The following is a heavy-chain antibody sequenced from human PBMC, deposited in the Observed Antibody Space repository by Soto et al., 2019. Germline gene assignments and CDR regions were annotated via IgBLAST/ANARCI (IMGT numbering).Heavy chain of an antibody. CDR3: ARGPYSGSYSPFDY. V-gene: IGHV1-69*01. D-gene: IGHD1-26*01. CDR2: LIPIFGTA. CDR1: GGTFSSYA. Sequence: QVQLVQSGAEVKKPGSSVKVSCKASGGTFSSYAISWVRQAPGQGLEWMGGLIPIFGTANYAQKFQDRVTITADESTSTAYMELSSLRSEDTAIYYCARGPYSGSYSPFDYWGQGTLVTVSS. J-gene: IGHJ4*02.